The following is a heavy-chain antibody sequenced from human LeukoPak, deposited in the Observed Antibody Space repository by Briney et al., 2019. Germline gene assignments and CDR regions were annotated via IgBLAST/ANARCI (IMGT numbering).Heavy chain of an antibody. J-gene: IGHJ2*01. CDR3: ARDGGDYDILTGYWFWYFDL. CDR2: IWDDGSNK. V-gene: IGHV3-33*01. CDR1: GFTFNNYG. Sequence: PGRSLRLSCAASGFTFNNYGFHWVRQAPGKGLEWVTVIWDDGSNKYYADSVKGRFTISRDNSKNTLYLQMNSLGAEDTAVYYCARDGGDYDILTGYWFWYFDLWGRGTLVTVSS. D-gene: IGHD3-9*01.